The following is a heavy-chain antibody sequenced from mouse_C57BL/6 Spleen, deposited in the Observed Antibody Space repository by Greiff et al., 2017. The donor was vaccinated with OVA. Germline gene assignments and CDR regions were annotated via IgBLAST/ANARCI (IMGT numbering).Heavy chain of an antibody. CDR3: TEEGEGDY. CDR2: IRLKSDNYAT. V-gene: IGHV6-3*01. CDR1: GFTFSNYW. J-gene: IGHJ2*01. Sequence: EVKLLESGGGLVQPGGSMKLSCVASGFTFSNYWMNWVRQSPEKGLEWVAQIRLKSDNYATHYAESVKGRFTISRDDSKSSVYLQMNNLRAEDTGIYYCTEEGEGDYWGQGTTLTVSS.